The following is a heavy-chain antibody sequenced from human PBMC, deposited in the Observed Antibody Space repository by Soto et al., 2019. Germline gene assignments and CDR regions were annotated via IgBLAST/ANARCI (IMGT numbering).Heavy chain of an antibody. V-gene: IGHV3-23*01. J-gene: IGHJ3*02. Sequence: GGSLRLSCAASGFTFGTFAMSWVRQAPGKGLEWVSFISGSGDRTYYAGSVKGRFTISRDNSKTTLYLQMNSLRAEDTAVYYCARRPDAFDIWGRGTMVTVSS. CDR2: ISGSGDRT. CDR1: GFTFGTFA. CDR3: ARRPDAFDI.